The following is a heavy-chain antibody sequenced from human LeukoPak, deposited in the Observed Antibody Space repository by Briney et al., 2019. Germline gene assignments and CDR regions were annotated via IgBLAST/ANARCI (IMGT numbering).Heavy chain of an antibody. Sequence: GGSLRLSCAASGFTFSSYGMHWVRQAPGKGLEWVAFIRYDGSNKYYADSVKGRFTISRDNSKNTLYLRMNSLRAEDTAVYYCAKLREWELPDLFDYWGQGTLVTVSS. J-gene: IGHJ4*02. CDR2: IRYDGSNK. CDR1: GFTFSSYG. V-gene: IGHV3-30*02. D-gene: IGHD1-26*01. CDR3: AKLREWELPDLFDY.